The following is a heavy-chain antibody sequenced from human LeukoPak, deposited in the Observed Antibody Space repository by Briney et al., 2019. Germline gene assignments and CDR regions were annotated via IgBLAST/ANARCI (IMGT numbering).Heavy chain of an antibody. CDR1: GFTFDDYA. CDR3: AREGVVITNYFDY. D-gene: IGHD3-3*01. CDR2: ISWNSGSI. Sequence: PGGSLRLSCAASGFTFDDYAMHWVRQAPGKGLEWVSGISWNSGSIGYADSVKGRFTISRDNSKNTLYLQMNSLRAEDTAVYYCAREGVVITNYFDYWGQGTLVTVSS. J-gene: IGHJ4*02. V-gene: IGHV3-9*01.